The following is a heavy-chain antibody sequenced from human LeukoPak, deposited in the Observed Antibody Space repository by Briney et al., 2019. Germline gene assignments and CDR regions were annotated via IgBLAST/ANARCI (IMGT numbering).Heavy chain of an antibody. Sequence: ASVKVSCKASGYTFTSYDINWVRQATGQGLEWMGWMNPNSGNTGYAQKFQGRVTMTRNTSISTAYMELSSLRSEDTAVYYCARGDIVANGYYMDVWGKGTTVTISS. CDR1: GYTFTSYD. CDR3: ARGDIVANGYYMDV. CDR2: MNPNSGNT. V-gene: IGHV1-8*01. D-gene: IGHD5-12*01. J-gene: IGHJ6*03.